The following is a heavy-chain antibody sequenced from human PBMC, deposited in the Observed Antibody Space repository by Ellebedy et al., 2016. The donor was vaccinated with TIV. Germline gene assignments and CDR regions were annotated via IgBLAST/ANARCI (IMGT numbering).Heavy chain of an antibody. J-gene: IGHJ4*02. CDR3: ARLPTFGGYFEY. V-gene: IGHV3-23*01. CDR2: ISGVGGTT. CDR1: GFTFSNYA. D-gene: IGHD3-16*01. Sequence: PGGSLRLSCAASGFTFSNYAMSWVRQAPGKGLEWVSTISGVGGTTYYADSVKGRFTLSRDNSKKTMDLQMNSLRAEDTAVYYCARLPTFGGYFEYWGQGTLATVSS.